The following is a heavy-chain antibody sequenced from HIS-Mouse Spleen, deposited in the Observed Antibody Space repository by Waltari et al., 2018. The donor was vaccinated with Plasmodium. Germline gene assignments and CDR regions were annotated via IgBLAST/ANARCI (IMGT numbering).Heavy chain of an antibody. CDR1: GGSLSSYY. CDR2: IYYSGST. J-gene: IGHJ3*02. V-gene: IGHV4-59*01. Sequence: QVQLQESGPGLVKPSETLSLTCTVAGGSLSSYYWSWIRKPPGKGLEWIGYIYYSGSTNYNPSLKSRVTISVDTSKNQFSLKLSSVTAADTAVYYCARDCSSTSCLDAFDIWGQGTMVTVSS. D-gene: IGHD2-2*01. CDR3: ARDCSSTSCLDAFDI.